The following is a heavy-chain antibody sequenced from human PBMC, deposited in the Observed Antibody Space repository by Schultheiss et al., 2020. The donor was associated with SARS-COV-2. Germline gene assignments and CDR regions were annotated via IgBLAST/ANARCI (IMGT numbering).Heavy chain of an antibody. CDR3: ARGAVVPAALYYFDY. CDR2: IYYSGST. D-gene: IGHD2-2*01. V-gene: IGHV4-39*07. J-gene: IGHJ4*02. Sequence: GSLRLSCAASGFTLSSYAMSWVRQAPGKGLEWIGSIYYSGSTYYNPSLKSRVTISVDTSKNQFSLKLSSVTAADTAVYYCARGAVVPAALYYFDYWGQGALVTVSS. CDR1: GFTLSSYA.